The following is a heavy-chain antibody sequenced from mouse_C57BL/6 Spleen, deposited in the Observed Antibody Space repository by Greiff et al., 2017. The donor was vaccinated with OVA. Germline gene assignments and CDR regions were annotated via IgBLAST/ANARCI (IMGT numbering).Heavy chain of an antibody. CDR3: AREVTTVVEPIDY. CDR2: IYPGSGST. J-gene: IGHJ2*01. Sequence: QVQLQQPGAELVKPGASVKMSCKASGYTFTSYWITWVQQRPGQGLEWIGDIYPGSGSTNYNEKFKSKATLTVDTSSSTAYMQLGSLTSEDSAVSYCAREVTTVVEPIDYWGQGTTLTVSS. V-gene: IGHV1-55*01. D-gene: IGHD1-1*01. CDR1: GYTFTSYW.